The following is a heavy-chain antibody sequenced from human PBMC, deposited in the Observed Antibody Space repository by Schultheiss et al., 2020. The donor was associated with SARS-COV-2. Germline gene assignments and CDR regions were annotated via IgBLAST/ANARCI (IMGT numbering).Heavy chain of an antibody. D-gene: IGHD3-22*01. CDR1: GFTFSSYA. Sequence: GGSLRLSCAASGFTFSSYAMSWVRQAPGKGLEWVGRIKSKTDGGTTDYAAPVKGRFTISRDDSKNSLYLQMNSLKTEDTAVYYYTRDLHEVMIVVVITPCWGQGTLVTVSS. CDR2: IKSKTDGGTT. J-gene: IGHJ4*02. CDR3: TRDLHEVMIVVVITPC. V-gene: IGHV3-15*01.